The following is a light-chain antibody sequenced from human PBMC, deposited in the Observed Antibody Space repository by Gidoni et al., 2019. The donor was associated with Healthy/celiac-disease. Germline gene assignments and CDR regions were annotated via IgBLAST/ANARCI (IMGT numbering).Light chain of an antibody. J-gene: IGKJ1*01. CDR1: QSISSY. V-gene: IGKV3-11*01. Sequence: DIVLTQSPATLSLSPGEIATLSCRASQSISSYLAWYQQKPGQAPRLLIYDASNRASGIPARFSGSGSGTDFTLTISSLEPEDFAVYYCQQRSNWPPTWTFGQGTKVEIK. CDR2: DAS. CDR3: QQRSNWPPTWT.